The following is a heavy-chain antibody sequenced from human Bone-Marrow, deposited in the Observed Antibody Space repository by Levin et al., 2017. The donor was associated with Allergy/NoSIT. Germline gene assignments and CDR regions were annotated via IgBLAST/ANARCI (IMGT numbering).Heavy chain of an antibody. V-gene: IGHV3-23*01. CDR3: ARESQSLVGMDV. CDR1: GFPFTKYA. J-gene: IGHJ6*02. Sequence: GESLKISCAASGFPFTKYAIYWVRQAPGKGLEWVSSISGFGYRTNYADSVKGRFTISRDNAQNSMYLQMNFLRADDTAIYFCARESQSLVGMDVWGQGTTVIVSS. CDR2: ISGFGYRT. D-gene: IGHD3-16*01.